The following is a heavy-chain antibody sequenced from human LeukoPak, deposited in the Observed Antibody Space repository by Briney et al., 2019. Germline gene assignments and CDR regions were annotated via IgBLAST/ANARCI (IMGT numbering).Heavy chain of an antibody. J-gene: IGHJ4*02. CDR1: GGSISAGGNY. CDR3: ARASTRYFDL. V-gene: IGHV4-31*03. CDR2: TYYSGTT. Sequence: PSETLSLTCTVSGGSISAGGNYWSWIRQHPGKGLEWIGYTYYSGTTYYNPSLKSRVTISVDTSKNQFSLRVSSATAADTAVYYCARASTRYFDLWGQGTLVTVSS.